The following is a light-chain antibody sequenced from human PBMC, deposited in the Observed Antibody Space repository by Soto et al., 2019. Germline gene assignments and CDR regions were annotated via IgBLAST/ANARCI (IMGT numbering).Light chain of an antibody. J-gene: IGKJ4*01. CDR1: QDISNY. CDR2: DAS. CDR3: QQYDNLPS. V-gene: IGKV1-33*01. Sequence: DIQMTQSPSSLSASVGDRVTITCQASQDISNYLNWYQQKPGKAPKLLIYDASNLETGVPSRFSGSGSGTDFTFTISSLQHEDSATYYCQQYDNLPSFGGGTKVEIK.